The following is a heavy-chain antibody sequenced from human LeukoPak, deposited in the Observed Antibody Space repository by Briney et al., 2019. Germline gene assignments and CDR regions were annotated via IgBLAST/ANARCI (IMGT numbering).Heavy chain of an antibody. D-gene: IGHD3/OR15-3a*01. CDR3: ATAGDDVDSVMIWDF. CDR2: FDPEDGKT. CDR1: GNTLTEFS. V-gene: IGHV1-24*01. J-gene: IGHJ4*02. Sequence: ASVKVSCKLSGNTLTEFSMHWVRQAPGKGLEWMGGFDPEDGKTIYAQKFQGRVTMTEDTSTDKAYMELSSLRSEDTAVYYCATAGDDVDSVMIWDFWGQGTLVTVSS.